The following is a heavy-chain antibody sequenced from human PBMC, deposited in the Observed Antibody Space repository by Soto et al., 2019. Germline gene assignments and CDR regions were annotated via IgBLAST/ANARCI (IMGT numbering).Heavy chain of an antibody. J-gene: IGHJ5*02. CDR1: GGSLSTYY. CDR2: IYTRGST. CDR3: AKVGMVGTVLGSWCDP. D-gene: IGHD6-19*01. Sequence: HSETQSLTCPVSGGSLSTYYWSWIRPPAGKGLEWIGRIYTRGSTNYNPSLKSRVTMSVDTSKNQFSLKLSSVTAADTGVYYCAKVGMVGTVLGSWCDPWGQGIRVTVSA. V-gene: IGHV4-4*07.